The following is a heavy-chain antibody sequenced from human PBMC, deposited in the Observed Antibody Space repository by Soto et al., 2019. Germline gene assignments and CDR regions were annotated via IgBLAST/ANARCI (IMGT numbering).Heavy chain of an antibody. CDR2: IYYSGST. Sequence: QLQLQESGPGLVKPSETLSLTCTVSGGSISSSSYYWGWIRQPPGKGLEWIGSIYYSGSTYYNPSLKSRVTISVDTSKNQFSLQLSSVTAADTAVYYCARLEVYSNYVFYWGQGTLVTVSS. D-gene: IGHD4-4*01. J-gene: IGHJ4*02. CDR3: ARLEVYSNYVFY. V-gene: IGHV4-39*01. CDR1: GGSISSSSYY.